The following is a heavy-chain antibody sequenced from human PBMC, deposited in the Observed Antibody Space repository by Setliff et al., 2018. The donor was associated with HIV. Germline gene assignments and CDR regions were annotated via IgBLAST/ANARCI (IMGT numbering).Heavy chain of an antibody. D-gene: IGHD6-19*01. CDR2: IYYSGSA. CDR1: RDSIRNGAYY. V-gene: IGHV4-39*07. J-gene: IGHJ4*02. CDR3: ARGGTVSADFDS. Sequence: PSKTLSLTCTVSRDSIRNGAYYWGWIRQPPGKGLEWIGSIYYSGSAYYNPSFKSRVTLSVDTSENQFSLRLSSVTAADTAVYFCARGGTVSADFDSWGQGTLVTVSS.